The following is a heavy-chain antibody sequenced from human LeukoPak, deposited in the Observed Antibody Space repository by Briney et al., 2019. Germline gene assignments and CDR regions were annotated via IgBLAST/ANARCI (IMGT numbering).Heavy chain of an antibody. V-gene: IGHV3-66*01. D-gene: IGHD2/OR15-2a*01. Sequence: GGSLRLSCAASGFTVSSNYMSWVRQAPGKGLEWVSVIYSGGSTYYADSVKGRFTISRDNAKNTLSLQMNSLSAEDTAVYYCARSNYDSTTFYYHLDLWGQGTLVTVSS. J-gene: IGHJ5*02. CDR3: ARSNYDSTTFYYHLDL. CDR1: GFTVSSNY. CDR2: IYSGGST.